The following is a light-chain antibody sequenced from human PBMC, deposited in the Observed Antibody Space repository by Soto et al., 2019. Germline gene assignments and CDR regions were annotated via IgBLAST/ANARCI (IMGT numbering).Light chain of an antibody. J-gene: IGKJ4*01. CDR3: QQRDSWPLT. CDR2: DAS. Sequence: EIVLTQSPATRSLSPGERATLSCRASQSVGRTLAWFQQKPGQAPRLLIYDASNRATGIPARFTGSGSGTDFTLTIRSLEPEDFAIYYCQQRDSWPLTFGGGTKVDIK. CDR1: QSVGRT. V-gene: IGKV3-11*01.